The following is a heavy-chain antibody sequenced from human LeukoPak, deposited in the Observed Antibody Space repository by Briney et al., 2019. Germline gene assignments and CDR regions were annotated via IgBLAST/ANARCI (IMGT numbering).Heavy chain of an antibody. D-gene: IGHD4/OR15-4a*01. CDR3: VRDGATRLEFDY. CDR1: GFTFNNYS. V-gene: IGHV3-21*01. Sequence: GGSLRLSCAASGFTFNNYSMNWVRQAPGKGLEWVSSISAGSTYIHYADSVKGRFTISRDNARNSLFMQMNSLRAEDTAVYYCVRDGATRLEFDYWGQGTLVTVST. CDR2: ISAGSTYI. J-gene: IGHJ4*02.